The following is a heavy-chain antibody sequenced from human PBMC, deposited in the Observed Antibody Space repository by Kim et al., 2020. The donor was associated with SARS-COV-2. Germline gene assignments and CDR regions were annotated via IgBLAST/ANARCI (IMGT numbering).Heavy chain of an antibody. CDR3: ARQASTVTNWFDP. J-gene: IGHJ5*02. D-gene: IGHD4-17*01. Sequence: YTPARSSRVTISVDTSKNQFSLKLISVTAADTAVYYCARQASTVTNWFDPWGQGTLVTVSS. V-gene: IGHV4-39*01.